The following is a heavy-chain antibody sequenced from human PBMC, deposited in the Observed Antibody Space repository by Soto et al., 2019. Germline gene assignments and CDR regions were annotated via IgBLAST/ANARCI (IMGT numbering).Heavy chain of an antibody. J-gene: IGHJ5*02. CDR2: IIPILGIA. CDR1: GGTFSSYA. CDR3: ARETSSNWFDP. D-gene: IGHD6-6*01. Sequence: ASVKVSCKASGGTFSSYAISWVRQAPGQGLEWMGGIIPILGIANYAQKFQGRVTITADKSTSTAYMELSSLRSEDTAGYYCARETSSNWFDPWGQGTLVTVSS. V-gene: IGHV1-69*10.